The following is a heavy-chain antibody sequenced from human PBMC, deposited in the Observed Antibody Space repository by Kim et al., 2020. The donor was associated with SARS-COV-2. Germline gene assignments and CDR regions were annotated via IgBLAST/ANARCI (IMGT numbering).Heavy chain of an antibody. D-gene: IGHD5-18*01. Sequence: SETLSLTCTVSGGSISSSSYYWGWIRQPPGKGLEWIGSIYYSGSTYYNPSLKSRVTISVDTSKNQFSLKLSSVTAADTAVYYCAGWDGYSYGYNKLAGFDPWGQGTLVTVSS. J-gene: IGHJ5*02. CDR3: AGWDGYSYGYNKLAGFDP. CDR2: IYYSGST. V-gene: IGHV4-39*01. CDR1: GGSISSSSYY.